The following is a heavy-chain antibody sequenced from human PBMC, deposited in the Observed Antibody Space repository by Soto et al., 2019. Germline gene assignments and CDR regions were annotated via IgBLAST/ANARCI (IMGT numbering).Heavy chain of an antibody. D-gene: IGHD3-3*01. CDR3: ATHSRFKKDY. CDR1: ELTFRNEW. Sequence: EVQLVQSGGDLVQPGGSLRLSCVVSELTFRNEWMTWVRQAPGKGLGWVANINEHGSETYYVDSVKGRFIISRDNAMNSLFLKMNSLRAEDPAVYYCATHSRFKKDYWGQGTLVTVSS. CDR2: INEHGSET. V-gene: IGHV3-7*02. J-gene: IGHJ4*02.